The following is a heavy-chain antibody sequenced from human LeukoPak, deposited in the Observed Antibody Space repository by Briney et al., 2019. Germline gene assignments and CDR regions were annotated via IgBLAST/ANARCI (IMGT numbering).Heavy chain of an antibody. V-gene: IGHV3-21*01. D-gene: IGHD6-19*01. CDR2: ISSSSSYI. J-gene: IGHJ4*02. CDR3: ARDSSGDSSGWYEDEYFDY. Sequence: GGSLRLSCAASGFTFSSYSMNWFRQAPGKGLEWVSSISSSSSYIYYADSVKGRFTISRDNAKNSLYLQMNSLRAEDTAVYYCARDSSGDSSGWYEDEYFDYWGQGTLVTVSS. CDR1: GFTFSSYS.